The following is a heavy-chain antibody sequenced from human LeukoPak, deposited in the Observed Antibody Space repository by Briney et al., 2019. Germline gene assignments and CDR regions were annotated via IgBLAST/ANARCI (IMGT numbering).Heavy chain of an antibody. V-gene: IGHV3-30-3*01. Sequence: GGSLRLSCAASGFTFSSYAMHWVRQAPGKGLEWVAVISYDGSNKYYADSVKGRFTISRDNSKNTPYLQMNSLRAEDTAVYYCARDRRVTEQWLVLLDYWGQGTLVTVSS. CDR2: ISYDGSNK. CDR1: GFTFSSYA. D-gene: IGHD6-19*01. CDR3: ARDRRVTEQWLVLLDY. J-gene: IGHJ4*02.